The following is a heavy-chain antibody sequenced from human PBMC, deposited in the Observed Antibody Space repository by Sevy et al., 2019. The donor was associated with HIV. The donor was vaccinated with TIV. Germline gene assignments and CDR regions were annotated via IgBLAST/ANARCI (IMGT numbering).Heavy chain of an antibody. CDR1: GYTFTGYY. CDR2: INPDTGAT. Sequence: ASVKVSCEASGYTFTGYYIHYVRQAPGQGLEWMGWINPDTGATDYAQKFQGRVTMTRDTSIATAYMELSRLRSDDTAVYYCAILLAHCTRTDCHSFFDYWGQGTLVTVSS. V-gene: IGHV1-2*02. CDR3: AILLAHCTRTDCHSFFDY. D-gene: IGHD2-8*01. J-gene: IGHJ4*02.